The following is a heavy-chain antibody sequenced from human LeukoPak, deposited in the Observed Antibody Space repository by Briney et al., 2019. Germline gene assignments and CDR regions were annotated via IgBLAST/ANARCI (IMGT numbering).Heavy chain of an antibody. CDR3: ARDRTSSWYGGEDY. Sequence: GASVKVSCKASGYTFTGYYMHWVRQAPGQGLEWMGWINPDSGGTNYAQKFQGRVTMTRDTSISTAYMELTRLTSDDTAVYYCARDRTSSWYGGEDYWGQGTLVTVSS. CDR2: INPDSGGT. V-gene: IGHV1-2*02. J-gene: IGHJ4*02. CDR1: GYTFTGYY. D-gene: IGHD6-13*01.